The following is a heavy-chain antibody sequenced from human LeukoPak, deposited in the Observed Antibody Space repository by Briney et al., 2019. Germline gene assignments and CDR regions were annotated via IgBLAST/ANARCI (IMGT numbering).Heavy chain of an antibody. J-gene: IGHJ4*02. Sequence: ASVKVSCKASGYTFTSYGISWVRQAPGQGLEWMGWIRAYNGNTNYAQKLQGRVTMTTDTSTSTAYMELRSLRSDDTAVYYCARDFSVSNYYDSSGYYGIFDYWGQGTLVTVSS. CDR2: IRAYNGNT. CDR1: GYTFTSYG. V-gene: IGHV1-18*01. D-gene: IGHD3-22*01. CDR3: ARDFSVSNYYDSSGYYGIFDY.